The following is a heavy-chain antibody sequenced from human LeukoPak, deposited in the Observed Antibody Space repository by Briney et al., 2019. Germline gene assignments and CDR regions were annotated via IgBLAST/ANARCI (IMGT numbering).Heavy chain of an antibody. CDR3: AKVGSSSRYNWFDP. CDR2: ISYDGSNK. V-gene: IGHV3-30-3*01. D-gene: IGHD6-6*01. J-gene: IGHJ5*02. Sequence: QPGGSLRLSCAASGFTFSSYALHWVRQAPGKGLEWVALISYDGSNKYYTDSVKGRFTISRDNSKNTLYLQMNSLRPEDTAMYYCAKVGSSSRYNWFDPWGQGTLVTVSS. CDR1: GFTFSSYA.